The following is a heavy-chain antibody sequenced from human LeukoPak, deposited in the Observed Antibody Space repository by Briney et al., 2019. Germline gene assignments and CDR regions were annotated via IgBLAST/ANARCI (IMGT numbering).Heavy chain of an antibody. D-gene: IGHD3-22*01. J-gene: IGHJ4*02. CDR3: ARAGWGGYYFGSNYYFDY. CDR1: GGSIRSGSYY. CDR2: IYTSGST. V-gene: IGHV4-61*02. Sequence: SETLSFTCTVSGGSIRSGSYYWSWIRQPAGKGLEWIGRIYTSGSTNYNPSLKSRVTISVDTSKNQFSLKLSSVTAADTAVYYCARAGWGGYYFGSNYYFDYWGQGTLVTVSS.